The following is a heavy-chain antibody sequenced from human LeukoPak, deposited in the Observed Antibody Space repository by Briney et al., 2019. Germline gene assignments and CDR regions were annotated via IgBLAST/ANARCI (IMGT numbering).Heavy chain of an antibody. CDR1: GFTLTSYG. J-gene: IGHJ4*02. CDR2: ISYDGTNK. CDR3: AKAFTDDFWSGADY. V-gene: IGHV3-30*18. D-gene: IGHD3-3*01. Sequence: GGSLRLSCAASGFTLTSYGIHWVRQAPGKGLEWVTVISYDGTNKYYADSVKGRFTISRDNTKKTLYLQMNSLSSEDTAVYYCAKAFTDDFWSGADYWGQGTLVTVSS.